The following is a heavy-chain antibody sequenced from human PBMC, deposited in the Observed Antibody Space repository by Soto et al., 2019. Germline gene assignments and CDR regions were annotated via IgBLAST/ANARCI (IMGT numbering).Heavy chain of an antibody. CDR2: FDPEDGET. V-gene: IGHV1-24*01. CDR1: GYTLTELS. Sequence: ASVKVSCKVSGYTLTELSMHWVRQAPGKGLEWMGGFDPEDGETIYAQKFQGRVTMTEDTSTDTAYMVLSSLRSEDTAVYYCVLTYCSSWPYLLFDYWGQATPAPVSS. D-gene: IGHD6-13*01. J-gene: IGHJ4*02. CDR3: VLTYCSSWPYLLFDY.